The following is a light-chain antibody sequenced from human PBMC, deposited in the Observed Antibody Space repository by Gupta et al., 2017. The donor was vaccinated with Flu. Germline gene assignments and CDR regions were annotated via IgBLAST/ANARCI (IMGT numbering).Light chain of an antibody. J-gene: IGKJ1*01. CDR1: QCSDSW. V-gene: IGKV1-5*03. Sequence: DIQMTQSPSTLSASVGDRVTITCRASQCSDSWLVWYQQKPGKAPKLLIYKTSNFESGVPSRFSGSGSGTEFTLTIISLQPDDFATYYCHQDTSYPWTFGQGTTVEIK. CDR3: HQDTSYPWT. CDR2: KTS.